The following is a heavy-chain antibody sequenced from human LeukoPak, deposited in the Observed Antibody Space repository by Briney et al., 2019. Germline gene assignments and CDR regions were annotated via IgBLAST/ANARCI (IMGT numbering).Heavy chain of an antibody. CDR2: IFYSGST. CDR3: ARDPGVTTGTYYFDS. V-gene: IGHV4-61*01. J-gene: IGHJ4*02. Sequence: PSETLSLTCTVSGASVSSGSCYWTWIRQPPGKGLEWIGYIFYSGSTNYNPSLESRVTISFDTSKNQFSLKLTSVTAADTAVYYCARDPGVTTGTYYFDSWGQGSLVTVSS. CDR1: GASVSSGSCY. D-gene: IGHD1-1*01.